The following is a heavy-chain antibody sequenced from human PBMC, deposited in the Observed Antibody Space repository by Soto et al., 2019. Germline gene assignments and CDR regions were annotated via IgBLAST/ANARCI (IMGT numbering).Heavy chain of an antibody. V-gene: IGHV4-39*01. CDR1: GGSISSRSYY. Sequence: QLQLQESGPGLVKPSETLSLTCTDSGGSISSRSYYWGWISQHPWKGLEWIGSIYYSGSTYYNPSLKSRVTISVDTSKNQFSLKLSSVTAADTAVYYCARVDIVVVVAATQPDAFDIWGQGKMVTVSS. CDR2: IYYSGST. CDR3: ARVDIVVVVAATQPDAFDI. J-gene: IGHJ3*02. D-gene: IGHD2-15*01.